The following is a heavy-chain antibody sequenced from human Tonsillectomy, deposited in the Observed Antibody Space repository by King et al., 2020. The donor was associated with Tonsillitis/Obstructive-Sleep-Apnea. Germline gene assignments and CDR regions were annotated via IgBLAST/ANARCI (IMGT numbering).Heavy chain of an antibody. CDR3: ARDTKYSGYGPLDSFDV. D-gene: IGHD5-12*01. V-gene: IGHV3-48*02. J-gene: IGHJ3*01. CDR2: ISSSSSTI. Sequence: VQLVESGGGLVQPGGSLRLSCAASGFNFSSYTLNWVRQAPGKGLEWVSYISSSSSTIYYADSVKGRFTISRDNAKNSLYLQMNSLRDEDTAVYYCARDTKYSGYGPLDSFDVWGQGTMVTVSS. CDR1: GFNFSSYT.